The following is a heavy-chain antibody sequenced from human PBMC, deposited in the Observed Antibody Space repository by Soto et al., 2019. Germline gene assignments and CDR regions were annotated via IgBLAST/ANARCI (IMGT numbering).Heavy chain of an antibody. J-gene: IGHJ4*02. CDR1: GFTFSTYA. D-gene: IGHD1-26*01. CDR3: ARGGVTATTRFDY. Sequence: EVQLLESGGGLVQPGGSLRLSCAASGFTFSTYAMSWVRQAPGKGLEWVLEWVSTTSGSGGSRYYADSVKGRFTISRDNSKNTLHLQMNSLRAEDTAVYYCARGGVTATTRFDYWGQGTLVTVSS. CDR2: TSGSGGSR. V-gene: IGHV3-23*01.